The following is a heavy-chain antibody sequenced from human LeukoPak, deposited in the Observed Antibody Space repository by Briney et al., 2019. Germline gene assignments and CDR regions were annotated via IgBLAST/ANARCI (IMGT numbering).Heavy chain of an antibody. CDR1: SGSISSYY. CDR3: ARGGDDSSGYYYGYYFDY. D-gene: IGHD3-22*01. Sequence: SETLSLTCTVSSGSISSYYWSWIRQPPGKGLEWIGYIYYSGSTNYNPSLKSRVTISVDTSKNQFSLKLSSVTAADTAVYYCARGGDDSSGYYYGYYFDYWGQGTLVTVSS. CDR2: IYYSGST. J-gene: IGHJ4*02. V-gene: IGHV4-59*01.